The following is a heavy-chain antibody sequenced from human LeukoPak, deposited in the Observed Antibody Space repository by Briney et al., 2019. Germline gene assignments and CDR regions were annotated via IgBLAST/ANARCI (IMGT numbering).Heavy chain of an antibody. V-gene: IGHV3-21*06. J-gene: IGHJ4*02. CDR3: LRGDRRDY. Sequence: GGPLRLSCEASGFTFSTYSMNWARQAPGKGLEWVSSIDSSGGYMFYADSVKGRFIISRDNAKDSLYLQMNSLRVEDTAVYYCLRGDRRDYWGQGTLVTVSS. CDR1: GFTFSTYS. CDR2: IDSSGGYM.